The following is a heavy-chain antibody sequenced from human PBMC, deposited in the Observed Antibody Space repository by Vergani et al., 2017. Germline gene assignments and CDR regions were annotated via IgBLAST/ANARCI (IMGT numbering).Heavy chain of an antibody. CDR1: GFTFSSYW. V-gene: IGHV3-74*01. Sequence: ELQLVESGGGLVQPGGSLRLSCAASGFTFSSYWMHWVRQAPGKGLVWVSRINSDGSSKSYADSVKGRFTISRDNAKNTLYLQMNSLRAEDTAVYYCAREGYRDIVVVPAAIRGWFDPWGQGTLVTVSS. J-gene: IGHJ5*02. CDR3: AREGYRDIVVVPAAIRGWFDP. CDR2: INSDGSSK. D-gene: IGHD2-2*02.